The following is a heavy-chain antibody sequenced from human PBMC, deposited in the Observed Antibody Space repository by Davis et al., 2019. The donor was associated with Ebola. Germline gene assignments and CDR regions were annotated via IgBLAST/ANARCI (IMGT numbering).Heavy chain of an antibody. Sequence: PSETLSLTCAVSGDSISISNWWSWVRQSPGKGLEWIGEIYHNGMTNYNPSLKSRVTISVDKSKNQFFLRLTSVTAADTAVYYCARVMYEYHTSSYSTADAFDIWGQGTLVTVSS. D-gene: IGHD3-22*01. CDR2: IYHNGMT. CDR1: GDSISISNW. CDR3: ARVMYEYHTSSYSTADAFDI. V-gene: IGHV4-4*02. J-gene: IGHJ3*02.